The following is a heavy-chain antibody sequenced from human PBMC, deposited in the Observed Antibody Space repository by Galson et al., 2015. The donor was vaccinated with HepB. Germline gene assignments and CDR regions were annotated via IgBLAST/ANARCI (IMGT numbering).Heavy chain of an antibody. CDR1: GFTFSSYS. D-gene: IGHD5-12*01. J-gene: IGHJ4*02. CDR2: ISSSSSTI. V-gene: IGHV3-48*04. Sequence: SLRLSCAASGFTFSSYSMNWVRQAPGKGLEWVSYISSSSSTIYYADSVKGRFTISRDNAKNSLYLQMNSLRAEDTAVYYCARSGSGYDLYFDYWGQGTLVTVSS. CDR3: ARSGSGYDLYFDY.